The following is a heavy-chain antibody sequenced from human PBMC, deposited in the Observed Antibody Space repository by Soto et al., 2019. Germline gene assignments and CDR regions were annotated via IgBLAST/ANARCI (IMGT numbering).Heavy chain of an antibody. J-gene: IGHJ6*02. D-gene: IGHD4-17*01. CDR1: GFTFSSYA. CDR3: AKDHDYGDYGHYYGMDV. Sequence: SGGSLRLSCAASGFTFSSYAMSWVRQAPGKGLEWVSAISGSGGSTYYADSVKGRFTISRDNSKNTLYLQMNSLRAEDTAVYYCAKDHDYGDYGHYYGMDVWGQGTTVTVSS. CDR2: ISGSGGST. V-gene: IGHV3-23*01.